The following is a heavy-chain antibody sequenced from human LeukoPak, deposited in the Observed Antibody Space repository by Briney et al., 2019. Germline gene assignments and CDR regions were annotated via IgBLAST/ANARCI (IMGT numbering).Heavy chain of an antibody. J-gene: IGHJ4*02. CDR2: ISDSSDRT. V-gene: IGHV3-23*01. CDR3: TRVGYIDEGIDY. CDR1: GFTFTSYA. D-gene: IGHD5-24*01. Sequence: GGSLRLSCAASGFTFTSYAMSWVRQAPGKGLEWVSTISDSSDRTYYADSVKGRFTISRDNAKNSLYLQMNSLRAEDTAIYYCTRVGYIDEGIDYWGQGTLVTVSS.